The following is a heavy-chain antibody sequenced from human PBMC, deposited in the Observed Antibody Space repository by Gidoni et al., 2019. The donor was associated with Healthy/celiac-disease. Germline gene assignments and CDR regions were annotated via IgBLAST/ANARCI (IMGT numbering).Heavy chain of an antibody. V-gene: IGHV3-73*01. CDR3: TLHGEMATIFFDY. D-gene: IGHD5-12*01. CDR1: GFTFSGSA. Sequence: EVQLVESGGGWVQAGGSLKLSCAASGFTFSGSAMHWVRQASGKGLEWVGRIRSKADSYATAYAASLKGRFTISRDDSKNTAYLQMNSLKTEDTGVYYCTLHGEMATIFFDYWGQGTLVTVPS. J-gene: IGHJ4*02. CDR2: IRSKADSYAT.